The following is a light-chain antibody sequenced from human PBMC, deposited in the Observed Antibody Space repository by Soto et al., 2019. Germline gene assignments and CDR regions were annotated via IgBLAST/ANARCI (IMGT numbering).Light chain of an antibody. J-gene: IGKJ2*01. CDR2: GAS. CDR1: ESLSTY. Sequence: EIVITQYPATLSVSPGERVTLSCRASESLSTYLAWYQQKPGQAPRLLIYGASTKATGIPARFSGSGSATDFTLTISSLQSEDFAVYYCQSYNDWPFTFGQGTKVDIK. V-gene: IGKV3-15*01. CDR3: QSYNDWPFT.